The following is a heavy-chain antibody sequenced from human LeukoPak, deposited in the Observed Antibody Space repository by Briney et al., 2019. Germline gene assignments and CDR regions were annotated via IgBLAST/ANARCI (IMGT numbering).Heavy chain of an antibody. J-gene: IGHJ6*03. CDR3: AREHYFYYMDG. Sequence: SGGSLRFSCAASGCTFSDYFMSWIRQAPGKGLEWVSHISSSGSTIYYADSVKGRFTISRDNAKNSLYLQMNSLRAEDTAVYYCAREHYFYYMDGRGKGTTVTVSS. CDR1: GCTFSDYF. V-gene: IGHV3-11*04. CDR2: ISSSGSTI.